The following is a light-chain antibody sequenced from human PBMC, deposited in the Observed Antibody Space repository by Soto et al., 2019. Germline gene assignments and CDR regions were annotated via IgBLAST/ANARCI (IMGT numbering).Light chain of an antibody. CDR3: QQYGSSPLA. V-gene: IGKV3-20*01. J-gene: IGKJ4*01. CDR1: QSVSRSY. Sequence: EIVLTQSPGTVSLSPGERATISCRASQSVSRSYLAWYQQKSGQAPRLLINGASSRATGIPDRFSGSGSGTDFTLTISRLEPEDFAVYYCQQYGSSPLAFGGGTKVEIK. CDR2: GAS.